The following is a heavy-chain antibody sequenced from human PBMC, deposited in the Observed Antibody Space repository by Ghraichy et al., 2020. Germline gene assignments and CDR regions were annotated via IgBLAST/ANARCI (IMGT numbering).Heavy chain of an antibody. CDR2: TYYRSKWYS. CDR1: GDSLSSNGVA. J-gene: IGHJ4*02. Sequence: LSLTCVISGDSLSSNGVAWNWIRQSPSRGLEWLGRTYYRSKWYSEYAISVKSRITINPDTSKNQFSLHLSSLTPGDTALYYCVRGQWSAFNFWGQGTLVTISS. CDR3: VRGQWSAFNF. V-gene: IGHV6-1*01. D-gene: IGHD6-19*01.